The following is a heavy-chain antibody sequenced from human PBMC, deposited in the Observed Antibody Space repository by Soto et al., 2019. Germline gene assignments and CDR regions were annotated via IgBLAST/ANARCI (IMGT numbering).Heavy chain of an antibody. J-gene: IGHJ6*02. CDR1: GGSISSGGYY. Sequence: QVQLQESGPGLVKPSQTLSLTCTVSGGSISSGGYYWSWIRQHPGKGLEWIGYIYYSGSTYYNPSLKSRVTISVDTSKNQFSLKLSSVTAADTAVYYCARDSSIPGNYYYYGMDVWGQGTTVTVSS. CDR3: ARDSSIPGNYYYYGMDV. V-gene: IGHV4-31*03. D-gene: IGHD2-2*02. CDR2: IYYSGST.